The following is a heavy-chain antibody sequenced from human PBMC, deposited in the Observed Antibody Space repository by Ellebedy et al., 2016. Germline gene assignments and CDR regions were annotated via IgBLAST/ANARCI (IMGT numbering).Heavy chain of an antibody. CDR3: ARVPPGSGWYLDY. J-gene: IGHJ4*02. CDR2: IYHSGRT. CDR1: GGSINSSNW. V-gene: IGHV4-4*02. D-gene: IGHD6-19*01. Sequence: SETLSLTCAVSGGSINSSNWWSWVHQPPGKGLEWIGEIYHSGRTNYNPSLKSRVTISVDKSKNQFSLELNPVTAADTAVYYCARVPPGSGWYLDYWGQGILVTVSS.